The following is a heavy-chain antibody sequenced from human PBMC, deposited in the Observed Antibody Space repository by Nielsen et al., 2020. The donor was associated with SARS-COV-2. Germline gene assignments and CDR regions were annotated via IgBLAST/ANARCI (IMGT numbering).Heavy chain of an antibody. CDR2: ISYDGSNK. V-gene: IGHV3-30*18. J-gene: IGHJ4*02. CDR1: GFTFSSYG. CDR3: AKDAAADPFDH. Sequence: GGSLRLSCAASGFTFSSYGMHWVRQAPGKGLEWVAVISYDGSNKYYADSVKGRFTISRDNSKNTLYLQMNSLRAEDTAVYYCAKDAAADPFDHWGQGTLVTVSS. D-gene: IGHD6-13*01.